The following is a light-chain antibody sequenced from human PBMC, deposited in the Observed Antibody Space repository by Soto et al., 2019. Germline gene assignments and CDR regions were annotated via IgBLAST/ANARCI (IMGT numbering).Light chain of an antibody. J-gene: IGLJ1*01. CDR2: EVS. CDR3: SSYTSSTTRV. CDR1: SSDVGGYNY. V-gene: IGLV2-14*01. Sequence: SALTQPASVSGSPGQSITISCTGTSSDVGGYNYVSWYQQYPGKAPKLMIYEVSNRPSGVSNRFSGSKSGNTASLTISGLQAEDEADYYCSSYTSSTTRVFGPGTKLTVL.